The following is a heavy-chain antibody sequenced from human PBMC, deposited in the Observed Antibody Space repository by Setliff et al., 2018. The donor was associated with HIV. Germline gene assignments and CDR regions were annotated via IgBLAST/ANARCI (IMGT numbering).Heavy chain of an antibody. CDR2: ISHSGATI. Sequence: PGGSLRLSCSASGFTFSDYEINWVRQAPGKGLEWISYISHSGATIYYADSVKGRFTISRDNVKNSLYLQMNSLRAEDTAVYYCATQTGFYNSHWYDYWGQGTMVTVSS. J-gene: IGHJ4*02. CDR1: GFTFSDYE. CDR3: ATQTGFYNSHWYDY. D-gene: IGHD6-13*01. V-gene: IGHV3-48*03.